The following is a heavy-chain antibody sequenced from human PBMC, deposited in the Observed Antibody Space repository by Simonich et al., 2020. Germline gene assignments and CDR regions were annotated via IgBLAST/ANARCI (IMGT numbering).Heavy chain of an antibody. CDR1: GFTFSSYG. D-gene: IGHD6-13*01. CDR2: VWNDGINK. Sequence: QVQLVESGGGVVQPGRSLRLSCAASGFTFSSYGMHWVRQAPGKGLRWVAVVWNDGINKYYADSVKGRFTTSRDNSKNTLYLQMNSLRAEDTAVYYCARAYSSSWYNWFDPWGQGTLVTVSS. CDR3: ARAYSSSWYNWFDP. V-gene: IGHV3-33*01. J-gene: IGHJ5*02.